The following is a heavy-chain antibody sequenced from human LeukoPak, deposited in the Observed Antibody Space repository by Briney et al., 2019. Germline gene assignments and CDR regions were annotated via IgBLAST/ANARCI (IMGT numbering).Heavy chain of an antibody. D-gene: IGHD1-26*01. CDR3: ARGTVGATWAY. CDR2: IYSGGST. V-gene: IGHV3-53*01. Sequence: GGSLRLSCAASGFTVSSNYMSWVRQAPGKGLGWVSVIYSGGSTYYADSVKGRFTISRDNSKNTLYLQMNSLRAEDTAVYYCARGTVGATWAYWGQGTLVTVSS. J-gene: IGHJ4*02. CDR1: GFTVSSNY.